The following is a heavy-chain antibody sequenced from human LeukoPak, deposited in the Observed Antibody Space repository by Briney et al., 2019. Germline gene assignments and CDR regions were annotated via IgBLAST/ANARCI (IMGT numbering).Heavy chain of an antibody. V-gene: IGHV3-64*01. Sequence: GGSLRLSCAAAGCTFSSYAMHWVRQAPGKGLEYVSAISSNGGSTYYANSVKGRFTISRDNSKNTLYLQMGSLRAEDMAVYYCARVSDSSGFPDYWGQGTLVTVSS. CDR1: GCTFSSYA. D-gene: IGHD6-25*01. CDR2: ISSNGGST. CDR3: ARVSDSSGFPDY. J-gene: IGHJ4*02.